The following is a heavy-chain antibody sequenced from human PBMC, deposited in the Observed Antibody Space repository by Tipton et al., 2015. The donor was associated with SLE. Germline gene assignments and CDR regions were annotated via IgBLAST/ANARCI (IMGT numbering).Heavy chain of an antibody. CDR1: GFTFSSYA. CDR3: ARVPYGAWRFDY. D-gene: IGHD4/OR15-4a*01. Sequence: SLRLSCAASGFTFSSYAMNWVRQAPGKGLEWVSIIYSSGSTYYADSVKGRFIIARDTSKNTLYLQMSSLRAEDTAIYYCARVPYGAWRFDYWGRGTLVTVSS. V-gene: IGHV3-23*03. J-gene: IGHJ4*02. CDR2: IIYSSGST.